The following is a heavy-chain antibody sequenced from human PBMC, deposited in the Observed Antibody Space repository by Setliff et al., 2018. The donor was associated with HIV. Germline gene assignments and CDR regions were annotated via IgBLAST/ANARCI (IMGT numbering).Heavy chain of an antibody. Sequence: SETLSLTCTVSGDSISSSSYYWGWIRQPPGKGLEWIGSISYSGSTNYNPSLKSRVTISVDTSKNQISLKLSSVTAADTAMYYCARRGYSYVERVYYYYMDVWGKGTTVTVSS. D-gene: IGHD5-18*01. CDR3: ARRGYSYVERVYYYYMDV. V-gene: IGHV4-39*07. CDR2: ISYSGST. J-gene: IGHJ6*03. CDR1: GDSISSSSYY.